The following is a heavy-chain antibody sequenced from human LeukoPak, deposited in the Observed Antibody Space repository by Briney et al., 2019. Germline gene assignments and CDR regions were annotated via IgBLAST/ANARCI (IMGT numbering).Heavy chain of an antibody. Sequence: PGGSLRLSCAASGFTFSGSAMHWVRQASGKGLEWVGRIRSKANSYATAYAASVKGRFTISRDDSKNTAYLQMNSLKTEDTAVYYCTRLGTGTSSGFDYWGQGTLVTVSS. CDR3: TRLGTGTSSGFDY. J-gene: IGHJ4*02. D-gene: IGHD1-7*01. CDR1: GFTFSGSA. CDR2: IRSKANSYAT. V-gene: IGHV3-73*01.